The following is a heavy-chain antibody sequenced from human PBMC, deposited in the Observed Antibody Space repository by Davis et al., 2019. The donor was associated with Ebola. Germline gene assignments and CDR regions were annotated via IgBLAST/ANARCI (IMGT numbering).Heavy chain of an antibody. Sequence: PGGSLRLSCKGSGYSFTTYWIAWVRQMPGKGLEYMGRIDPSDSYIRYSPSFQGHVTISVDKSISTAYLQWSSLKASDTAIYYCARLPGIAAAGTSFDYWGQGTLVTVSS. CDR1: GYSFTTYW. V-gene: IGHV5-10-1*01. CDR3: ARLPGIAAAGTSFDY. J-gene: IGHJ4*02. D-gene: IGHD6-13*01. CDR2: IDPSDSYI.